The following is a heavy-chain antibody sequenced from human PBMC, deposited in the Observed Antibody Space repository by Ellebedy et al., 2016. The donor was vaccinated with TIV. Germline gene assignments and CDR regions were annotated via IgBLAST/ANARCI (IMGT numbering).Heavy chain of an antibody. Sequence: MPSETLSLTCIVSGGSVSSGSHYWSWIRQPPGKGLEWIGYIYYSGSTNYNPSLKSRVTISVDTSKNQFSLKLSSVIAADTAIYYCARVYVSGSCWFDPWGQGTLVTVSS. CDR1: GGSVSSGSHY. J-gene: IGHJ5*02. CDR2: IYYSGST. D-gene: IGHD2-15*01. CDR3: ARVYVSGSCWFDP. V-gene: IGHV4-61*01.